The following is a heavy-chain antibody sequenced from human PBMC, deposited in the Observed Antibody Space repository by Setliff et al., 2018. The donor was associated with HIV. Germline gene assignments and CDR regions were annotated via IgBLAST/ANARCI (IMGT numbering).Heavy chain of an antibody. V-gene: IGHV4-4*07. Sequence: KPSETLSLTCTVSGGSVSLYYWNWMRQPVGKGLEWIGRLFTSGKTIFSPSLKSRVSMSVDTSKNAVSLELDSVTAGDSAVYFCARDLFNEWQGHYYYYMDVWGKGTTVTVSS. CDR1: GGSVSLYY. D-gene: IGHD3-3*01. CDR2: LFTSGKT. CDR3: ARDLFNEWQGHYYYYMDV. J-gene: IGHJ6*03.